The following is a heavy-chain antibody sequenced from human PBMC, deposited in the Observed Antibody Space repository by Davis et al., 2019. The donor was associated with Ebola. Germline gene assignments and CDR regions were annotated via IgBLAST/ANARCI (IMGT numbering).Heavy chain of an antibody. D-gene: IGHD6-6*01. J-gene: IGHJ6*02. V-gene: IGHV3-33*01. CDR1: GFTFSSYG. Sequence: PGGSLRLSCAASGFTFSSYGMHWVRQAPGKGLEWVAVIWYDGSNKYYADSVKGRFTISRDNSKNTLYLQMNSLRAEDTAVYYCARSPIAARPLSTSDYYGMDVWGQGTTVTVSS. CDR3: ARSPIAARPLSTSDYYGMDV. CDR2: IWYDGSNK.